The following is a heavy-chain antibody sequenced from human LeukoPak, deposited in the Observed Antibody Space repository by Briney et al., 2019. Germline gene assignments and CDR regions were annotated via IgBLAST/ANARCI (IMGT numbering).Heavy chain of an antibody. D-gene: IGHD2-15*01. Sequence: GGSLRLSCAASGFTFTNSWMHWVRQAPGKGLAWVSRINNDGSSTSYADSVKGRFTISRDNAKNTLYLQMNSLRAEDTAVYYCARGSCSGGSCYYYWGQGTLVTASS. CDR3: ARGSCSGGSCYYY. CDR1: GFTFTNSW. V-gene: IGHV3-74*01. CDR2: INNDGSST. J-gene: IGHJ4*02.